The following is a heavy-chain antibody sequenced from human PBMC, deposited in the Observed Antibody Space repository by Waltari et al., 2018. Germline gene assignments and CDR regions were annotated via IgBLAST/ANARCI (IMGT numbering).Heavy chain of an antibody. J-gene: IGHJ5*02. CDR2: INPNSGGT. D-gene: IGHD2-15*01. V-gene: IGHV1-2*06. CDR1: GYTFTGYY. CDR3: ARDGGGVVVAAKTENWFDP. Sequence: QVQLVQSGAEVKKPGASVKVSCKASGYTFTGYYMHWVRQAPGQGLEWMGRINPNSGGTNYAQKFQGRVTMTRDTSISTAYMELSRLRSDDTAVYYCARDGGGVVVAAKTENWFDPWGQGTLVTVSS.